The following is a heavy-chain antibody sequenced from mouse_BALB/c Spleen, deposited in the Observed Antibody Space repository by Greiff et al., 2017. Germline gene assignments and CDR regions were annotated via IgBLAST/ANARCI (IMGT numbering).Heavy chain of an antibody. D-gene: IGHD2-1*01. CDR2: ISYSGST. J-gene: IGHJ2*01. V-gene: IGHV3-2*02. CDR3: ARSPYGNYPNFDY. Sequence: EVKLMESGPGLVKPSQSLSLTCTVTGYSITSDYAWNWIRQFPGNKLEWMGYISYSGSTSYNPTLKSRISITRDTSKNPFFLQLNSVTTEDTATYYLARSPYGNYPNFDYWGQGTTLTVSS. CDR1: GYSITSDYA.